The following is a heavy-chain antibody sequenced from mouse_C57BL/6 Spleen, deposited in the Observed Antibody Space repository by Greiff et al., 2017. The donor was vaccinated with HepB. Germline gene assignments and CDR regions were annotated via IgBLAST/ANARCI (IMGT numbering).Heavy chain of an antibody. CDR3: ARPGSYGSSYFDY. V-gene: IGHV5-17*01. D-gene: IGHD1-1*01. Sequence: DVHLVESGGGLVKPGGSLKLSCAASGFTFSDYGMHWVRQAPEKGLEWVAYISSGSSTIYYADTVKGRFTISRDNAKNTLFLQMTSLRSEDTAMYYCARPGSYGSSYFDYWGQGTTLTVSS. CDR2: ISSGSSTI. CDR1: GFTFSDYG. J-gene: IGHJ2*01.